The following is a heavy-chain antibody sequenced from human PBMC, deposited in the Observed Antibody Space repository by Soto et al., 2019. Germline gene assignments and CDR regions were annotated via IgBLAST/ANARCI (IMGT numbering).Heavy chain of an antibody. D-gene: IGHD2-8*01. J-gene: IGHJ4*02. Sequence: QVLLVESGGGLVKPGGSLRLSCAASGFTFSDSYMSWIRQAPGKGLEWVPYINSSSSTSNYADSVRGRFTISRDNAKNSLYLQMNSLRAADTAVSYCARDNGGSFDYWGQGTLVTVSS. CDR2: INSSSSTS. V-gene: IGHV3-11*01. CDR1: GFTFSDSY. CDR3: ARDNGGSFDY.